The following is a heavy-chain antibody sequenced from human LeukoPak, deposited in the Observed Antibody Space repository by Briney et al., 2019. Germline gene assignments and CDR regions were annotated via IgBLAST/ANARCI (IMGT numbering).Heavy chain of an antibody. J-gene: IGHJ4*02. CDR1: GFTFSSYA. CDR3: AKGYGSGSYLADY. Sequence: PGGSLRLSCAASGFTFSSYAMNWVRQAPGKGLEWVSAISGSGGSTYYAPPVNGPFTISRANSKNTLYLQMNSLRAEDTAVYYCAKGYGSGSYLADYWGQGTLVTVSS. V-gene: IGHV3-23*01. CDR2: ISGSGGST. D-gene: IGHD3-10*01.